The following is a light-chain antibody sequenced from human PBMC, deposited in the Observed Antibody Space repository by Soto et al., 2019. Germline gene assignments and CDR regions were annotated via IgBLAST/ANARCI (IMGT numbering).Light chain of an antibody. CDR1: SSDVGGYNY. J-gene: IGLJ1*01. Sequence: QSLLTQPASVSGSPGQSITSSCTGTSSDVGGYNYVSWSQQHPGKAPQLMIYEVSNRPSGVSNRFSGSKSGNTASLTISGLQAEDEADYYCSSYTSSSTYVFGTGTKVTVL. CDR3: SSYTSSSTYV. V-gene: IGLV2-14*01. CDR2: EVS.